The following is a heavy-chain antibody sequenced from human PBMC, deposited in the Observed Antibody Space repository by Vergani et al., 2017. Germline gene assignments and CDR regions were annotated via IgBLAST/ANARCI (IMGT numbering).Heavy chain of an antibody. Sequence: QVQLVQSGAEVKKPGASVKVSCKTSGYIFSDYYIHWVRQAPGQGLEWMGIINPSGGSTSYAQKFQGRVTMTRDTSTSTVYMELSSLRSEDMAVYYCTRGWYYDSIAYWAYWGQGTLVTVSS. J-gene: IGHJ4*02. CDR1: GYIFSDYY. D-gene: IGHD3-22*01. CDR2: INPSGGST. CDR3: TRGWYYDSIAYWAY. V-gene: IGHV1-46*03.